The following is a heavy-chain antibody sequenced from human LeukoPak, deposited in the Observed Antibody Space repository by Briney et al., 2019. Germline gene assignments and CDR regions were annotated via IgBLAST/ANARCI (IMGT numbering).Heavy chain of an antibody. J-gene: IGHJ5*02. D-gene: IGHD2-2*01. CDR2: INHSGST. CDR3: ARMGARRYCSSTSCRPNWFDP. CDR1: GGSFSGYY. Sequence: PSETLSLTCAVYGGSFSGYYWSWIRQPPGKGLEWIGEINHSGSTNYNPSLKSRVTMSVDTSKNQFSLKLSSVTAADTAVYYCARMGARRYCSSTSCRPNWFDPWGQGTLVTVSS. V-gene: IGHV4-34*01.